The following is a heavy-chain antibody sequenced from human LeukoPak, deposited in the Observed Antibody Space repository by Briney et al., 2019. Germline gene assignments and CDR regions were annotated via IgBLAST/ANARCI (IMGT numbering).Heavy chain of an antibody. J-gene: IGHJ4*02. D-gene: IGHD3-10*01. CDR2: INTNTGNP. CDR1: GYTFTSYA. V-gene: IGHV7-4-1*02. CDR3: ARDRRIITMVRGVIDY. Sequence: GASVKVSCKASGYTFTSYAMNWVRQAPGQGLEWMGWINTNTGNPMYAQGFTGRFVFSLDTSVSTAYLQISSLKAEDTAVYYCARDRRIITMVRGVIDYWGQGTLVTVSS.